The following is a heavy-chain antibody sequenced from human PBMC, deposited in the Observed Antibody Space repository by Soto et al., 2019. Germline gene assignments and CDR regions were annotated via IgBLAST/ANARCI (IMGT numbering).Heavy chain of an antibody. CDR2: IYYSGST. Sequence: PSETLSLTCTVSGGSISSYYWSWIRQPPGKGLEWIGYIYYSGSTNYNPSLKSRVTISVDTSKNQFSLKLSSVTAADTAVYYCARHWSGGSCPPGDYWGQGTLVNVSS. J-gene: IGHJ4*02. CDR3: ARHWSGGSCPPGDY. V-gene: IGHV4-59*08. CDR1: GGSISSYY. D-gene: IGHD2-15*01.